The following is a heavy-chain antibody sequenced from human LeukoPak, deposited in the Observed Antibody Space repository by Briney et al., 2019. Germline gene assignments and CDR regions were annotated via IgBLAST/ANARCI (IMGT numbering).Heavy chain of an antibody. Sequence: SVKVSCKASGGTFSSYAISWVRQAPGQGLEWMGRIIPIFGTANYAQKFQGRVTITTDESTSTAYMELSSLRSEDTAVYYCARAIAVAGMKAVFDYWGQGTLGTVSS. CDR3: ARAIAVAGMKAVFDY. J-gene: IGHJ4*02. CDR1: GGTFSSYA. D-gene: IGHD6-19*01. V-gene: IGHV1-69*05. CDR2: IIPIFGTA.